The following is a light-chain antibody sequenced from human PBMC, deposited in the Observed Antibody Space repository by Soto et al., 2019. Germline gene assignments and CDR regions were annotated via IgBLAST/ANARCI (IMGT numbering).Light chain of an antibody. Sequence: DFVMTQSPDSLAVSLGERATINCKSSQSVLSSSNNKNYLAWYQREPGQPPKLLIYWASTRESRVPDRFSGSGSGTDFTLTISSLQAEDVAVYYCQQYYSTPLTFGGGTKVEIK. CDR2: WAS. CDR3: QQYYSTPLT. J-gene: IGKJ4*01. CDR1: QSVLSSSNNKNY. V-gene: IGKV4-1*01.